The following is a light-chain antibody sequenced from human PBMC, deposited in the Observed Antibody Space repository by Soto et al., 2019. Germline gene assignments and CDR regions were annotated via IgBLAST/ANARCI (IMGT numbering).Light chain of an antibody. Sequence: DIQMTQSPSSVSVSVGDRVTITCWANKGIDSWLAWYQQKPGKAPKLLMYGSSTLESGVPSRFSGSRSGTDFTLTISSLQPEDFATYYCQQAKDFPLTFGGGTKVEIK. CDR3: QQAKDFPLT. V-gene: IGKV1-12*01. CDR1: KGIDSW. J-gene: IGKJ4*01. CDR2: GSS.